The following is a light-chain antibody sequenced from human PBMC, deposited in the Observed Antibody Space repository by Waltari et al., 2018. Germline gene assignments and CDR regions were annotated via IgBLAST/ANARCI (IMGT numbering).Light chain of an antibody. CDR1: SSNIGAGYD. J-gene: IGLJ1*01. CDR3: QSYDSSLSGYV. V-gene: IGLV1-40*01. CDR2: GTG. Sequence: QSVLTQPPSVSGAPGQRVTISCTGSSSNIGAGYDVHWYQQLPGTAPKLPIYGTGHRPSGGPDRCSGPKSGTSASLAITGLQAEDEADYYCQSYDSSLSGYVFGTGTKVTVL.